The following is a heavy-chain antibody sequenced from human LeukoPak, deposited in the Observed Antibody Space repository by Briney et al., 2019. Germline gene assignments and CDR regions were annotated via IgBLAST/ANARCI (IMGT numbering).Heavy chain of an antibody. J-gene: IGHJ4*02. Sequence: PGGSLRLSCAASGFTFSSHWMTWVRQAPGKGLERVANINEGGSQGYYVDSVKGRFTISRDNAKNSLYLQMNSLRAEDTAVYYCARDRSRSKVFDYWGQGTLVTVSS. CDR3: ARDRSRSKVFDY. CDR2: INEGGSQG. CDR1: GFTFSSHW. V-gene: IGHV3-7*03.